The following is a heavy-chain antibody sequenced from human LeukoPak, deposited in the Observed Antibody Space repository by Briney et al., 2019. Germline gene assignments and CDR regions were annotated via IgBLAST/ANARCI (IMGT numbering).Heavy chain of an antibody. V-gene: IGHV3-23*01. CDR2: ISGSGGST. CDR1: GFTFSSYA. D-gene: IGHD6-13*01. J-gene: IGHJ4*02. Sequence: GGSLRLSCAASGFTFSSYAMSWVRQAPGKGLEWVSAISGSGGSTYYADSVKGRFTISRDNSKNTLYLQMNSLRAEDTAVYYCARETSGSSSWYGGMGTFDYWGQGTLVTVSS. CDR3: ARETSGSSSWYGGMGTFDY.